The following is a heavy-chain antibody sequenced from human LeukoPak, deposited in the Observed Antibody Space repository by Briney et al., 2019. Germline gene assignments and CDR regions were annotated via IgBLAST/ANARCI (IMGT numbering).Heavy chain of an antibody. CDR3: ADHSRVGGMDV. CDR2: VDPEDGET. V-gene: IGHV1-69-2*01. J-gene: IGHJ6*03. CDR1: GYTFTDYY. D-gene: IGHD1-14*01. Sequence: GATVKISCKASGYTFTDYYMHWVQQAPGKGLEWMGRVDPEDGETIYAEKFQGRVTITTDESTSTAYMELSSLRSEDTAVYYCADHSRVGGMDVWGKGTTVTVSS.